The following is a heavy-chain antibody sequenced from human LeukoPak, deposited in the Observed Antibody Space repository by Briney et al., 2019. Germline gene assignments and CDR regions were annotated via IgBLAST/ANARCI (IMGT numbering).Heavy chain of an antibody. CDR1: GFAFSRYW. CDR3: ARGHSTGCFDY. V-gene: IGHV3-74*01. CDR2: INSGGSDS. J-gene: IGHJ4*02. D-gene: IGHD1-14*01. Sequence: GGSLRLSCAASGFAFSRYWIHWVRQAPGKGLVWVSRINSGGSDSIYADSVKGRFTISRDNAQNTVYPQMNSLRAEDTAIYYCARGHSTGCFDYWGQGTLVTVSS.